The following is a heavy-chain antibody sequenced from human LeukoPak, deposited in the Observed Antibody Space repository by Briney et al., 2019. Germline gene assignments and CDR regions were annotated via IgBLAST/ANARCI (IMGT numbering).Heavy chain of an antibody. D-gene: IGHD5-18*01. CDR2: INHNGNVN. V-gene: IGHV3-7*03. J-gene: IGHJ4*02. CDR3: ARLEKQLWHYDS. CDR1: GFTFSSYW. Sequence: GGSLRLSCAASGFTFSSYWMNWARQVPGKGLEWVASINHNGNVNYYVDSVRGRFTISRDNAKNSLYLEMNSLRGEDTAVYYCARLEKQLWHYDSWGQGTLVTVSS.